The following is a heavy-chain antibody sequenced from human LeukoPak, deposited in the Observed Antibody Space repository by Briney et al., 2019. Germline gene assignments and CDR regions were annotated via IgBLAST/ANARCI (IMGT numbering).Heavy chain of an antibody. Sequence: PGGSQRLSCAASGFTVSSNYMSWVRQAPGKGLEGVSVIYIGGSTYYADSVKGRFTISRDISKNTLYLQMNSLRAEDTAMYYCARLGFVVPAVIFDYWGQGTLVTVSS. V-gene: IGHV3-53*01. J-gene: IGHJ4*02. CDR2: IYIGGST. D-gene: IGHD2-2*02. CDR3: ARLGFVVPAVIFDY. CDR1: GFTVSSNY.